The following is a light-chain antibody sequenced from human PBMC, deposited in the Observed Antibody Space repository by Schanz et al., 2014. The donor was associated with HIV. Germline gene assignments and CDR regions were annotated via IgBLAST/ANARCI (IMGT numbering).Light chain of an antibody. CDR3: CSYAVGSTVI. V-gene: IGLV2-23*02. Sequence: QSVLTQPASVSGSPGQSITISCTGTRNDVGTYNLVSWYQQHPGKAPQLMIYEVTKRPSGVSDRFSGSKSDNTASLTVSGLQVEDEADYYCCSYAVGSTVIFGGGTKLTVL. CDR2: EVT. J-gene: IGLJ2*01. CDR1: RNDVGTYNL.